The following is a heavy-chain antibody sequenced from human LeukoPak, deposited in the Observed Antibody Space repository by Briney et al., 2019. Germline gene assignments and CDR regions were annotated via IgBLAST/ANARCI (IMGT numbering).Heavy chain of an antibody. Sequence: GGSLRLSCAASGFTFSTYSMNRVRQAPGKGPEWVSYINSGSSTIYYADSVKGRFTISRDNAKNSLYLQMNSLRAEDTAVYYCARADTLDYWGQGTLVTVSS. CDR1: GFTFSTYS. CDR2: INSGSSTI. V-gene: IGHV3-48*01. D-gene: IGHD2-15*01. J-gene: IGHJ4*02. CDR3: ARADTLDY.